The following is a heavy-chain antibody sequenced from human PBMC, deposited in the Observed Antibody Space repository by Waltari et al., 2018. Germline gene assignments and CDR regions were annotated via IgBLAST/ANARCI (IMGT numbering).Heavy chain of an antibody. CDR2: ISSSSSYI. Sequence: MNWVRQAPGKGLEWVSSISSSSSYIYYADSVKGRFTISRDNAKNSLYLQMNSLRAEDTAVYYCARDKGYGSGSIDYWGQGTLVTVSS. V-gene: IGHV3-21*01. CDR3: ARDKGYGSGSIDY. D-gene: IGHD3-10*01. J-gene: IGHJ4*02.